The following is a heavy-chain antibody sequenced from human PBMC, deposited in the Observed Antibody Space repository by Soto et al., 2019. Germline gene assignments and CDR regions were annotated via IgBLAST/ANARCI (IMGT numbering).Heavy chain of an antibody. J-gene: IGHJ3*02. V-gene: IGHV4-31*03. CDR1: GGSISSGGYY. CDR2: IYYSGST. D-gene: IGHD1-7*01. Sequence: LSLTCTVSGGSISSGGYYWSWIRQHPGKGLEWIGYIYYSGSTYYNPSLKSRVTISVDTSKNQFSLKLSSVTAADTAVYYCARITGTTKGAFDIWGQGTMVTVSS. CDR3: ARITGTTKGAFDI.